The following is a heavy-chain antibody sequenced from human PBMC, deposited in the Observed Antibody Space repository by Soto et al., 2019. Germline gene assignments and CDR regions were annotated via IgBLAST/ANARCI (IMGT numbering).Heavy chain of an antibody. J-gene: IGHJ5*02. CDR3: AEDTGDCRSISCNPGNNWFDP. Sequence: QVQLVESGGGVVQPGGSLRLSCAVSGFTFSSHGMHWVRQAPGKGLEWVAIISYDGSKKYYLDSVKGRFTISRDNSRNTLYLQMDSLRVEDTAVYHCAEDTGDCRSISCNPGNNWFDPWGQGTLVTVSS. CDR1: GFTFSSHG. V-gene: IGHV3-30*18. CDR2: ISYDGSKK. D-gene: IGHD2-2*01.